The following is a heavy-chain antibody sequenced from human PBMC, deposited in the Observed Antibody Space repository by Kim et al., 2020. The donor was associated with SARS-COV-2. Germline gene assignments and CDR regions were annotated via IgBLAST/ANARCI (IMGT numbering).Heavy chain of an antibody. CDR1: GYSFTSYW. Sequence: GESLKISCKGSGYSFTSYWISWVRQMPGKGLEWMGRIDPSDSYTNYSPSFQGHVTISADKSISTAYLQWSSLKASHTAMYYCARTAAGDILTGYFFFDYWGQGTLVTVSS. CDR2: IDPSDSYT. D-gene: IGHD3-9*01. CDR3: ARTAAGDILTGYFFFDY. J-gene: IGHJ4*02. V-gene: IGHV5-10-1*01.